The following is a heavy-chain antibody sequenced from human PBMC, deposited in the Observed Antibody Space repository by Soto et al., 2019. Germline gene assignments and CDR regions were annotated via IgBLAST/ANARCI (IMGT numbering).Heavy chain of an antibody. V-gene: IGHV3-15*01. CDR3: TTDSLFTGVLVRFDF. CDR2: IRSKTSGGTT. D-gene: IGHD2-8*02. CDR1: GFTFINYA. Sequence: GGSLRLSCAASGFTFINYAMSWVRQAPGKGLEWVGRIRSKTSGGTTDFAAPVKGRFAISRDDSKDMVYLQMNSLRTEDTAVYYCTTDSLFTGVLVRFDFWGHGTLVTVSS. J-gene: IGHJ4*01.